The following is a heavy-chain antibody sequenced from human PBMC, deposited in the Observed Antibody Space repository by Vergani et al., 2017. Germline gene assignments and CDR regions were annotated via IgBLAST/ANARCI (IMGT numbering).Heavy chain of an antibody. D-gene: IGHD3-10*01. CDR1: GFTFSSYS. V-gene: IGHV3-48*02. Sequence: EVQLVESGGGLVQPGGSLRLSCAASGFTFSSYSMNWVRQAPGKGLEWVSYISSGSSTIYYADSVKGRFTISRDNAKNSLYLQMNRLRDEDTAVYYCAREINYYGSWSTPVGRAVYGMDVGGQGSTVTVSS. CDR3: AREINYYGSWSTPVGRAVYGMDV. J-gene: IGHJ6*02. CDR2: ISSGSSTI.